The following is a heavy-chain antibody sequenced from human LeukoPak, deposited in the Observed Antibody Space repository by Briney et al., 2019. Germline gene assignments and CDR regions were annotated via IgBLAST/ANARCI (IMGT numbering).Heavy chain of an antibody. V-gene: IGHV3-21*01. CDR2: INILSNYI. CDR1: GFTVSGNY. D-gene: IGHD3-22*01. Sequence: GGSLRLSCAASGFTVSGNYMSWVRQAPGKGLEWVSSINILSNYIYYADSVKGRFTISRDNSKNTLYLQMNSLRAEDTAVYFCAKDPYFYDGSGYYEDYWGQGTLVTVSS. CDR3: AKDPYFYDGSGYYEDY. J-gene: IGHJ4*02.